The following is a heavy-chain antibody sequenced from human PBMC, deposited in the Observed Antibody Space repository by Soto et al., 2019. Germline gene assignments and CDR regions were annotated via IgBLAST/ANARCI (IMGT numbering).Heavy chain of an antibody. Sequence: GGSLRLSCAASGFTFSGSAMHWVRQASGKGLEWVGRIRSKANSYATAYAASVKGRFTISSDDSKNTAYLQMNSLKTEDTAVYYCTSSQAVGGYYDSSGYYRDYWGQGTLVTVSS. CDR3: TSSQAVGGYYDSSGYYRDY. CDR2: IRSKANSYAT. D-gene: IGHD3-22*01. J-gene: IGHJ4*02. CDR1: GFTFSGSA. V-gene: IGHV3-73*01.